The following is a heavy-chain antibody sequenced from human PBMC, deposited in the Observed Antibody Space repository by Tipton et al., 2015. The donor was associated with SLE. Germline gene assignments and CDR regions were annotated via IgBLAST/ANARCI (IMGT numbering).Heavy chain of an antibody. D-gene: IGHD3-3*01. Sequence: QSGAEVKKAGASMKVSCKASGYTFSSYDINWVRQAPGQGLEWMGWISGYIDNTKYAQKFQGRVTMTTDTSSSTAYMELRSLTSDDTAVYYCASGLVYNFWSGYYMDVWGIGTTVIVSS. CDR2: ISGYIDNT. V-gene: IGHV1-18*01. J-gene: IGHJ6*03. CDR3: ASGLVYNFWSGYYMDV. CDR1: GYTFSSYD.